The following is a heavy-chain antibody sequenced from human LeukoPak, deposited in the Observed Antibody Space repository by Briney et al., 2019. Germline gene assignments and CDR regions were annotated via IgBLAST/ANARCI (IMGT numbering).Heavy chain of an antibody. Sequence: GESLKISCKASGYSFTTYWVAWVRQMPGKGLEWMGMISPGDFDTRYTPSFKGRVTISADKSNSTAYLQWSSLKASDTAIYYCARHQGDMDVWGQGTTVTVSS. V-gene: IGHV5-51*01. CDR1: GYSFTTYW. CDR2: ISPGDFDT. J-gene: IGHJ6*02. CDR3: ARHQGDMDV.